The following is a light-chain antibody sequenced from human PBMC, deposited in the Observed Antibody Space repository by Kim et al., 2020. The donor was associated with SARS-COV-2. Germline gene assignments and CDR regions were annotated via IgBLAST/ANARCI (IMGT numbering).Light chain of an antibody. Sequence: PASISCRCSQSLVHSDGNTYLSWFQQRPGQSPRRRIYKASNRDSGVPDRFSGSGSGTDFTLKSSRVEAEDVGVYYCMQSTQWPGTFGGGTKVDIK. V-gene: IGKV2-30*02. CDR1: QSLVHSDGNTY. J-gene: IGKJ4*01. CDR2: KAS. CDR3: MQSTQWPGT.